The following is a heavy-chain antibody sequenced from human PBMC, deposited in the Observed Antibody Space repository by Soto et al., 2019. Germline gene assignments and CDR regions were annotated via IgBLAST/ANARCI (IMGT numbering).Heavy chain of an antibody. D-gene: IGHD3-10*01. V-gene: IGHV3-74*01. CDR2: INSDGSST. Sequence: PGGSLRLSCAASGFTFSSCWMLWVRQAPGKGLVWVSRINSDGSSTSYADSVKGRFTISRDNAKNTLYLQMNSLRAEDTAVYYCAREVRVYYGSGRYLRYYYMDVWGKGTTVTVSS. CDR1: GFTFSSCW. CDR3: AREVRVYYGSGRYLRYYYMDV. J-gene: IGHJ6*03.